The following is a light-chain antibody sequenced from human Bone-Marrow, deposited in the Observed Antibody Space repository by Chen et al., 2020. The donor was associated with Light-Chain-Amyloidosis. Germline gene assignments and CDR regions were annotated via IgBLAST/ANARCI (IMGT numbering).Light chain of an antibody. CDR2: EVT. Sequence: QSALTQPASGSGPPGQSITIPCTGTSSYVGGDNHVSWYQQHPDKAPKLMIYEVTNRPSWVPDRFSGSKSDNTASLTISGLQTEDEADYFCSSYTITNTLVFGSGTRVTVL. V-gene: IGLV2-14*01. CDR1: SSYVGGDNH. CDR3: SSYTITNTLV. J-gene: IGLJ1*01.